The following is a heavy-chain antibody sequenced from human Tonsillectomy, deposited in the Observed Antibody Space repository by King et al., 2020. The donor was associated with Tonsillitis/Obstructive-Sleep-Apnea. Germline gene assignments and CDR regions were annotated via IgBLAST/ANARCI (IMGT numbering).Heavy chain of an antibody. J-gene: IGHJ4*02. D-gene: IGHD6-6*01. CDR2: IDPSDSYT. V-gene: IGHV5-10-1*01. CDR1: GYIFTTYW. Sequence: VKLVESGAEVKKPGESLRISCKGSGYIFTTYWISWVRRMPGKGLEWMGRIDPSDSYTNYSPSFQGHVTISADKSISTAYLQWSSLKASDTAMYYCASHRSYSSSPFDYWGQGTLVTVSS. CDR3: ASHRSYSSSPFDY.